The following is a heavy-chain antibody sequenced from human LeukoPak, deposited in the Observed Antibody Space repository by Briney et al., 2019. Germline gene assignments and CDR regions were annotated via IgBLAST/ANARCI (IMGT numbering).Heavy chain of an antibody. CDR3: ARDLGYCTSTSCRYFDF. J-gene: IGHJ4*02. CDR1: GGSISSGGYY. CDR2: ISYSGST. D-gene: IGHD2-2*01. V-gene: IGHV4-31*03. Sequence: SETLSLTCTVSGGSISSGGYYWSWIRQHPGRGLKWIGYISYSGSTYYNPSLTSRVTISVDTSRNQFSLKLSSVTAADTAVYYCARDLGYCTSTSCRYFDFWGQGTLVTVSS.